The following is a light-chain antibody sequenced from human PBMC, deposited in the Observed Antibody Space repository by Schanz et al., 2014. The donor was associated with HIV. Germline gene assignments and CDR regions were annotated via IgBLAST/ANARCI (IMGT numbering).Light chain of an antibody. CDR2: NTY. Sequence: QSVLTQPPSASGTPGQRVTISCSGSSSNFRSNAVHWYQQLPGTAPKLVIYNTYHRPSGVPDRFSGSQSGASASLAISGLQSDDEADYYCAGWDDGLNGWVFGGGTKLPVL. V-gene: IGLV1-44*01. CDR3: AGWDDGLNGWV. CDR1: SSNFRSNA. J-gene: IGLJ3*02.